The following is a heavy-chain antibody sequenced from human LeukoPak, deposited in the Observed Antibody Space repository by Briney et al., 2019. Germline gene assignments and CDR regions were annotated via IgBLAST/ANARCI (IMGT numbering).Heavy chain of an antibody. Sequence: SETLSLTCTVSGGSITNYYWSWIRQPPGKGLEWIGLIYYNGTTNYNPSLKSRVTISVDTSKNQYSLKLSSMTAEDTAVYYCARGPYIAAAGTSYYYYYYMDVWGKGTTVTVSS. CDR2: IYYNGTT. J-gene: IGHJ6*03. CDR1: GGSITNYY. D-gene: IGHD6-13*01. V-gene: IGHV4-59*01. CDR3: ARGPYIAAAGTSYYYYYYMDV.